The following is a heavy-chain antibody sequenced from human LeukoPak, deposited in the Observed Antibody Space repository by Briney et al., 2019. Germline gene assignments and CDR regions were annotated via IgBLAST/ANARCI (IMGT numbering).Heavy chain of an antibody. CDR1: GFTFSSYA. J-gene: IGHJ6*02. D-gene: IGHD3-10*01. V-gene: IGHV3-23*01. Sequence: GGSLRLSCAASGFTFSSYAMSWVRQAPGKGLEWVSAISGSGGSTYYADPVKGRFTISRDNSKNTLYLQMNSLRAEDTAVYYCAKNYYGSGSYPYYYYYYGMDVWGQGTTVTVSS. CDR3: AKNYYGSGSYPYYYYYYGMDV. CDR2: ISGSGGST.